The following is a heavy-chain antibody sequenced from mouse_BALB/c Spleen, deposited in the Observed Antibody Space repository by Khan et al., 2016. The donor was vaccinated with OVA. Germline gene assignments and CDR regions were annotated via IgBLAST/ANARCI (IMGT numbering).Heavy chain of an antibody. V-gene: IGHV9-3-1*01. CDR2: INTYTGEP. Sequence: QIQLVQSGPELKKPGETVKFSCKASGYTFKNHGMNWVKQAPGKGLKWMGWINTYTGEPTYVEDFKGRFAFSLETSASTAYLQINNLKNEDTATYFCARPPFFSYVMVYWGQGTSVTVSS. CDR1: GYTFKNHG. CDR3: ARPPFFSYVMVY. J-gene: IGHJ4*01.